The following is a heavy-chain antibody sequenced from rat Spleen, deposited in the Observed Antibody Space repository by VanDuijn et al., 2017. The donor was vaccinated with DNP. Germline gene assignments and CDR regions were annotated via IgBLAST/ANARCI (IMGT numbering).Heavy chain of an antibody. CDR1: GFTFSDYA. D-gene: IGHD1-1*01. J-gene: IGHJ2*01. V-gene: IGHV5-17*01. CDR3: TRRDSSLLLHCFFDY. CDR2: INYDGTRT. Sequence: EVQLVESGGDLVQPGRSLILSCAASGFTFSDYALAWVSQAPKKGLEWVATINYDGTRTYYRVSVKGQFTISRDNARSILYLQMDSLGSEDTATYYCTRRDSSLLLHCFFDYWGQGVMVTVSS.